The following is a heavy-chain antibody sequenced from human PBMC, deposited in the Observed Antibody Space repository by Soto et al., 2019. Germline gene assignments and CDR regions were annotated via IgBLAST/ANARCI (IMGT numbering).Heavy chain of an antibody. J-gene: IGHJ4*02. Sequence: ASVKVSCKASGYTFISYGINWVRQAPGQGLEWMGWISAYNGNTNFAQKLQGRVTMTTDTFTSTAYMELRSLRSDDTAVYYCARGTGTTSEGSLFDYWGQGTLVTVSS. CDR3: ARGTGTTSEGSLFDY. CDR1: GYTFISYG. D-gene: IGHD1-1*01. CDR2: ISAYNGNT. V-gene: IGHV1-18*01.